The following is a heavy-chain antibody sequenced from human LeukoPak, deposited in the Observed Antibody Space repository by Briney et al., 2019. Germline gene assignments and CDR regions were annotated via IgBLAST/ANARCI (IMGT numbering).Heavy chain of an antibody. D-gene: IGHD2-15*01. Sequence: AGRSLRLSCAASGFTFTSYAMTWVRQAAGKGLEWVSAISGSGGSTYYPDSVKGWLTVSRDNSKNTVYLQINSLRVGDTAVYYCARGDCSGGSCSSMDVWGQGTTVTVSS. V-gene: IGHV3-23*01. CDR1: GFTFTSYA. CDR2: ISGSGGST. J-gene: IGHJ6*02. CDR3: ARGDCSGGSCSSMDV.